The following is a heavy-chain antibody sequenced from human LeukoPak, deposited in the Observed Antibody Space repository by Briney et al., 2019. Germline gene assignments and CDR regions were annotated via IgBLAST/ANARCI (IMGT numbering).Heavy chain of an antibody. CDR1: GGTFSSYA. J-gene: IGHJ4*02. Sequence: ASVTVSCKASGGTFSSYAISWVRQAPGQGLEWMGGIIPIFGTANYAQKFQGRVTITADESTSTAYMELSSLRSEDTAVYYCARDEGWGFDYWGQGTLVTVSS. CDR2: IIPIFGTA. D-gene: IGHD6-19*01. V-gene: IGHV1-69*13. CDR3: ARDEGWGFDY.